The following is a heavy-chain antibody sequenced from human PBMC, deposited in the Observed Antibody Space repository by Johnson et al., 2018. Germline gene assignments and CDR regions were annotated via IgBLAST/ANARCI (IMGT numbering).Heavy chain of an antibody. CDR1: GYTLTELS. D-gene: IGHD1-26*01. J-gene: IGHJ6*02. CDR2: FDPEDGET. Sequence: QVQLVQSGAEVKKPGASVKVSCKVSGYTLTELSMHWVRQAPGKGLEWMGGFDPEDGETIYAQKFQGRVTMTEDTSTDTAYMELSSLRSEDTAVYYWATSRLYSGSDLPRVYYYYGMDVWGQGTTVTVSS. CDR3: ATSRLYSGSDLPRVYYYYGMDV. V-gene: IGHV1-24*01.